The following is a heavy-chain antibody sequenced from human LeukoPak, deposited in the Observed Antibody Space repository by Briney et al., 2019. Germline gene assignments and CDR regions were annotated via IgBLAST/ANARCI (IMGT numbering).Heavy chain of an antibody. V-gene: IGHV3-30*18. D-gene: IGHD2-21*01. CDR2: IWYGGSNK. CDR3: AKAALAYCGGDCYWDDAFDI. CDR1: GFTFSSYG. Sequence: GRSLRLSCAASGFTFSSYGMHWVRQAPGKGLEWVAVIWYGGSNKYYADSVKGRFTISRDNSKNTLYLQMNSLRAEDTAVYYCAKAALAYCGGDCYWDDAFDIWGQGTMVTVSS. J-gene: IGHJ3*02.